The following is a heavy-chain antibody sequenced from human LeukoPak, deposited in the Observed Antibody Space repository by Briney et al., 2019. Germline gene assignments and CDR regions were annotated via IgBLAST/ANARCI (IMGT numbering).Heavy chain of an antibody. D-gene: IGHD2-15*01. CDR1: GFTFSSYV. CDR2: ISYDGSNK. V-gene: IGHV3-30*03. CDR3: ARVLRYCSGGNCYSGGLGYMDV. Sequence: GGALGLSCAASGFTFSSYVIHWVRQAPGKGLERVAVISYDGSNKHYADSVKGRFTISRDNAKNSLFLQMNSLRAEDTAVYYCARVLRYCSGGNCYSGGLGYMDVWGKGTTVTISS. J-gene: IGHJ6*03.